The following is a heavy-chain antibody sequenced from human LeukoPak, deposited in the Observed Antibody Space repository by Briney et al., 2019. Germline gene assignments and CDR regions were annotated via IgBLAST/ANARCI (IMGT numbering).Heavy chain of an antibody. CDR3: ARDPDVSAFDY. CDR1: GGTFSSYA. J-gene: IGHJ4*02. V-gene: IGHV1-69*04. Sequence: SVTVSCKASGGTFSSYAISWVRQAPGQGLEWMGRIIPILGIANYAQKFQGRVTITADKSTSTAYMELSSLRSEDTAVYYCARDPDVSAFDYWGQGTLVTVSS. CDR2: IIPILGIA.